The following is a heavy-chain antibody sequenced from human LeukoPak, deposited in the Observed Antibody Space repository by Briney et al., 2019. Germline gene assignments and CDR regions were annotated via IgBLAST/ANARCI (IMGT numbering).Heavy chain of an antibody. Sequence: PSETLSLTCTVSGGSISSSSYYWGWIRQPPGKGLEWIGSIYYSGSTYYNPSLKSRVTISVDTSKNQFSLKLSSVTAADTAVYYCAKVGRFSPADYYYYYMDVWGKGTTVTVSS. CDR1: GGSISSSSYY. V-gene: IGHV4-39*07. D-gene: IGHD3-3*01. CDR2: IYYSGST. J-gene: IGHJ6*03. CDR3: AKVGRFSPADYYYYYMDV.